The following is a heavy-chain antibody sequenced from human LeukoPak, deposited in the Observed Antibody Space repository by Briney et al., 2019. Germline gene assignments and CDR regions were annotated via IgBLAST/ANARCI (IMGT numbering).Heavy chain of an antibody. CDR2: IYYSGST. D-gene: IGHD5-12*01. CDR3: ARDRVVATTNYYYGMDV. CDR1: GGSISSYY. V-gene: IGHV4-59*01. J-gene: IGHJ6*02. Sequence: SETLSLTCTVSGGSISSYYWSWIRQPPGKGLEWIGYIYYSGSTNYNPSLKSRVTISVDTSKNQFSLKLSSVTAADTAVYYCARDRVVATTNYYYGMDVWGQGTTVTVSS.